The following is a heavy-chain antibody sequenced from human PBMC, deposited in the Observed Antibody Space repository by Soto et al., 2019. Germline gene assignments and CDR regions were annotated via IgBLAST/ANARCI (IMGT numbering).Heavy chain of an antibody. Sequence: GGSLRLSCAASGFTFSSYAMSWVRQAPGKGLEWVSAISGSGGSTYYADSVKGRFTISRDNSKNTLYLQMNSLRAEDKAVYYCANSQAVQTYYYYYYMDVWGKGTTVTVSS. CDR2: ISGSGGST. J-gene: IGHJ6*03. CDR3: ANSQAVQTYYYYYYMDV. V-gene: IGHV3-23*01. D-gene: IGHD6-25*01. CDR1: GFTFSSYA.